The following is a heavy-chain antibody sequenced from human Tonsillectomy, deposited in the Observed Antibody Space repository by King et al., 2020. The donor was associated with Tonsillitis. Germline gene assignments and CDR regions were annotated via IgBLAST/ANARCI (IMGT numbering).Heavy chain of an antibody. J-gene: IGHJ4*02. V-gene: IGHV3-9*01. CDR1: GFTFDDYA. CDR2: ISWNSGSI. Sequence: EVQLVESGGGLVQPGRSLRLSCAASGFTFDDYAMHWVRQAPGKGLEWVSGISWNSGSIGYADSVKGRFTISRDNAKNSLYLQMISLRAEDTALYYCAKDPMTTVTSVDYWGQGTLVTVSS. CDR3: AKDPMTTVTSVDY. D-gene: IGHD4-17*01.